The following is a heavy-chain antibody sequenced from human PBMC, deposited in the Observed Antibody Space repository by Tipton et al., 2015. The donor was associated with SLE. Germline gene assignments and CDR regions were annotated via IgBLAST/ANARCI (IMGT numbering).Heavy chain of an antibody. V-gene: IGHV3-33*06. CDR2: IWYDGSNK. CDR1: GFTFSSYA. D-gene: IGHD3-3*01. Sequence: SLRLSCAASGFTFSSYAMHWVRQAPGKGLEWVAVIWYDGSNKYYADSVKGRFTISRDDSKNTLYLQMNSLRAEDTAVYYCAKEERIFGVVTNWGQGTLVTVSS. CDR3: AKEERIFGVVTN. J-gene: IGHJ4*02.